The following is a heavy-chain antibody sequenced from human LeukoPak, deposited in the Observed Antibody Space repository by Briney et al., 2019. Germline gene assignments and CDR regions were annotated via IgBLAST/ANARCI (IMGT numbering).Heavy chain of an antibody. CDR1: GYTLTELS. V-gene: IGHV1-24*01. CDR3: ATDNRLDRRYYYYGMDV. Sequence: GASVKVSCKVSGYTLTELSMHWVRQAPGKGLEWVGGFDPEDGETIYAQKFQGRVTMTEDASTDTAYMELSSLRSEDTAVYYCATDNRLDRRYYYYGMDVWGQGTTVTVSS. CDR2: FDPEDGET. D-gene: IGHD1-14*01. J-gene: IGHJ6*02.